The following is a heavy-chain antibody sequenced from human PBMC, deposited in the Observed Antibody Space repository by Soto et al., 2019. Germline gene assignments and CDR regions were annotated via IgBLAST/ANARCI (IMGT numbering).Heavy chain of an antibody. J-gene: IGHJ5*02. CDR1: GGSINSGGYY. V-gene: IGHV4-31*03. CDR2: IYYSGST. Sequence: QVQLKESGPGLVKPSQTLSLTCTVSGGSINSGGYYWSWIRQHPGKGLEWIGYIYYSGSTFYNPSRRSRVTVSVDTSKNQFSLRLTSVTAADTAVYYCARDRAIRASGSPWLDPWGQGTLVTVSS. D-gene: IGHD3-10*01. CDR3: ARDRAIRASGSPWLDP.